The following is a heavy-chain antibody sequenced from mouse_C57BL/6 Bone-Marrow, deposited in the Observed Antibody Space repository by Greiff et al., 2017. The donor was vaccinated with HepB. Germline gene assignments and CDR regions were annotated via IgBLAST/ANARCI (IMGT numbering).Heavy chain of an antibody. Sequence: VQLQQPGAELVKPGASVKMSCKASGYTFTSYWITWVKQRPGQGLEWIGDIYPGSGSTNYNEKFKSKATLTVDTSSSTAYMQLSSLTSEDSAVYYCAREDNITTVVAKDYWGQGTTLTVSS. V-gene: IGHV1-55*01. J-gene: IGHJ2*01. D-gene: IGHD1-1*01. CDR2: IYPGSGST. CDR3: AREDNITTVVAKDY. CDR1: GYTFTSYW.